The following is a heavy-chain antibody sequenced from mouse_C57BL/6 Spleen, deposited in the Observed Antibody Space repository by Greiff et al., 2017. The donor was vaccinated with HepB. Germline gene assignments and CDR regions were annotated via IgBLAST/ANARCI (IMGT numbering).Heavy chain of an antibody. V-gene: IGHV1-72*01. CDR2: IDPNSGGT. D-gene: IGHD1-1*01. J-gene: IGHJ1*03. Sequence: QVQLQQPGAELVKPGASVKLSCKASGYTFTSYWMHWVKPRPGRGLEWIGRIDPNSGGTKYNEKFKSKATLTVDKPSSTASMQLSILQSEDSEVDYCARGGAYGREYFDVWGTVTMVTVSS. CDR1: GYTFTSYW. CDR3: ARGGAYGREYFDV.